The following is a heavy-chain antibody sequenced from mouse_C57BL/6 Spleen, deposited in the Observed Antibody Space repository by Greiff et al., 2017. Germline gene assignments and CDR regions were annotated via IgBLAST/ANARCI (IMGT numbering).Heavy chain of an antibody. CDR2: IYPRSGNT. CDR1: GYTFPSYG. V-gene: IGHV1-81*01. J-gene: IGHJ4*01. D-gene: IGHD2-4*01. Sequence: QVQLQQSGAELARPGASVKLSCKASGYTFPSYGISWVKQRTGQGLEWIGEIYPRSGNTYYNEKFKGKATLTADKSSSTAYMELRSLTSEDSAVYFCARYDYDGVYYAMDYWGQGTSVTVSS. CDR3: ARYDYDGVYYAMDY.